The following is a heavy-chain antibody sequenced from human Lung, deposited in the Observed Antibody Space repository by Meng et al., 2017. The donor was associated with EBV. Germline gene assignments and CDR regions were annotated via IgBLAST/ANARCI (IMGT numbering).Heavy chain of an antibody. CDR2: IRAKTDGGTT. Sequence: EAQLVEAGGGLVKPGESLRLSCAASGFTFSKAWMTWVRQTPGKGLEWIGRIRAKTDGGTTDYGASVKGTFNISRDDSKNTVYLQVNSVKTEDTAVYYCTTDYYGSGTTWGQGTLVTVSS. V-gene: IGHV3-15*05. J-gene: IGHJ5*02. CDR1: GFTFSKAW. CDR3: TTDYYGSGTT. D-gene: IGHD3-10*01.